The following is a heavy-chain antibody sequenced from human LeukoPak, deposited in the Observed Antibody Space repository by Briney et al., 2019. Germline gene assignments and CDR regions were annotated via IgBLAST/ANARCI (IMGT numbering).Heavy chain of an antibody. CDR2: FDPEDDET. V-gene: IGHV1-24*01. J-gene: IGHJ6*02. CDR1: GYTLTELS. CDR3: ATSPRGPDYYGMDL. Sequence: ASVKVSCKVSGYTLTELSMHWVRQAPGKGLEWTGGFDPEDDETIYAQKFQGRVTMTEDTSTDTAYMELSSLRSEDTAVYYCATSPRGPDYYGMDLWGQGTTVTVSS. D-gene: IGHD3-10*01.